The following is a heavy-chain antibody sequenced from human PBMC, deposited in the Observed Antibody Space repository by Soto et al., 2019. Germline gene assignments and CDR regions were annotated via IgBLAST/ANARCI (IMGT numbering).Heavy chain of an antibody. V-gene: IGHV4-34*01. Sequence: SETLSLTCAVYGGSFSGYYWSWIRQPPGKGLEWIGEINHSGSTNYNPSLKSRVTISVDTSKNQFSLKLSSVTAADTAVYYCARRRTIFGVVIRGNWFDAWGQGTLVTVSS. CDR1: GGSFSGYY. CDR2: INHSGST. CDR3: ARRRTIFGVVIRGNWFDA. D-gene: IGHD3-3*01. J-gene: IGHJ5*02.